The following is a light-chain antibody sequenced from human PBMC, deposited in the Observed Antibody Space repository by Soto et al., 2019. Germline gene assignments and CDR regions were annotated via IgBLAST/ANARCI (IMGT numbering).Light chain of an antibody. CDR2: RNN. Sequence: QSGLTQPPSASGTPGQRVIISCTGKTPNIGSNYVYWYRHLPGTAPQLLIYRNNQRPSGVPDRFSGSKSRTSASLAISGLRSEDEADYYCASWDDSLSGRVFGGGTKVTVL. V-gene: IGLV1-47*01. J-gene: IGLJ3*02. CDR1: TPNIGSNY. CDR3: ASWDDSLSGRV.